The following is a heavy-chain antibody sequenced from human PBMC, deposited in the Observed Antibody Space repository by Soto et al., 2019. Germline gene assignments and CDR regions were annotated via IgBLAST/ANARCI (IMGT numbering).Heavy chain of an antibody. CDR3: ARVGDISGYYYVRYYYYDGMDV. Sequence: PSETLSLTCTVSGGSIIGYYWSWIRQLPGKGLEWIGYIHYNGGTSYSPSLKSRVTVSLDTSKNQFSLKLSSVTAADTAVYYCARVGDISGYYYVRYYYYDGMDVCGQGTTVTVSS. CDR1: GGSIIGYY. CDR2: IHYNGGT. D-gene: IGHD3-22*01. J-gene: IGHJ6*02. V-gene: IGHV4-59*01.